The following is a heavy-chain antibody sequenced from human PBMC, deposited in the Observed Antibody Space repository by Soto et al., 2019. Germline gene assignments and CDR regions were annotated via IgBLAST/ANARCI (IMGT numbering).Heavy chain of an antibody. CDR2: IYYSGST. D-gene: IGHD3-3*01. V-gene: IGHV4-59*01. CDR3: ARVGAYYDFWSGYYTYHDALDI. J-gene: IGHJ3*02. Sequence: PSETLSLTCTVSGGSISSYYWSWIRQPPGKGLEWIGYIYYSGSTNYNPSLKSRVTISVDTSKNQFSLKLSSVTAADTAVYYCARVGAYYDFWSGYYTYHDALDIWGQGTMVTVSS. CDR1: GGSISSYY.